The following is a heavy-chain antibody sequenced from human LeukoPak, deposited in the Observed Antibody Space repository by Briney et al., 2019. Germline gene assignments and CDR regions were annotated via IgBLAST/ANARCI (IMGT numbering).Heavy chain of an antibody. CDR3: ARDMDGSGSYSIDY. V-gene: IGHV3-33*01. CDR2: IWCDGSNK. J-gene: IGHJ4*02. Sequence: GGSLRLSCAASGFTFSSYGMHWVRQAPGKGLEWVAVIWCDGSNKYYADSVKGRFTISRDNSKNTLYLQMNSLRAEDTAVYYRARDMDGSGSYSIDYWGQGTLVTASS. D-gene: IGHD3-10*01. CDR1: GFTFSSYG.